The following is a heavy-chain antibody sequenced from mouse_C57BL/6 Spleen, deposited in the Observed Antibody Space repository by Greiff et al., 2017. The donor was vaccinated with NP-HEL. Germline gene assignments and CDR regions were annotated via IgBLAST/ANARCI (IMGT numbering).Heavy chain of an antibody. V-gene: IGHV14-2*01. Sequence: EVQLQQSGAELVKPGASVKLSCTASGFNITDYYMHWVKQRTEQGLEWIGRIDPEDGETKYAPKFQGKATITADTSSNTAYLQLSSLTSEDTAVYYCASIYYYGSSLFAYWGQGTLVTVSA. J-gene: IGHJ3*01. CDR1: GFNITDYY. CDR3: ASIYYYGSSLFAY. CDR2: IDPEDGET. D-gene: IGHD1-1*01.